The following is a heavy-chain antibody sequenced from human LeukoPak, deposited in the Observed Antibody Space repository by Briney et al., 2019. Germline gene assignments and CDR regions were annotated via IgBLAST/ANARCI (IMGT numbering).Heavy chain of an antibody. CDR2: IYYSEST. Sequence: SETLTLTCTASGFTISSSSYYWGRIRPPPGKELEGIVSIYYSESTYDNSSLKSRVTISVDTSKNQLSLNLSSVTAADTAVYYCARQDFCGSSGLFELWGQGTLVSGST. D-gene: IGHD3-22*01. J-gene: IGHJ5*02. CDR3: ARQDFCGSSGLFEL. V-gene: IGHV4-39*07. CDR1: GFTISSSSYY.